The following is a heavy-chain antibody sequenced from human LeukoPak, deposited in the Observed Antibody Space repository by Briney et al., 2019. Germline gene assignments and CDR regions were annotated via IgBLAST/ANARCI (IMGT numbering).Heavy chain of an antibody. Sequence: PGGSLRLSCVASGFGFSTHDMSWGRQTPGKGLEWVSSISGFGSGTYYTDSVRGRFTISRDTSKNTLYMQMNNLRAEDTAVYYCVKGFHFDWWGQGTLVTVSS. CDR1: GFGFSTHD. V-gene: IGHV3-23*01. CDR3: VKGFHFDW. J-gene: IGHJ4*02. CDR2: ISGFGSGT.